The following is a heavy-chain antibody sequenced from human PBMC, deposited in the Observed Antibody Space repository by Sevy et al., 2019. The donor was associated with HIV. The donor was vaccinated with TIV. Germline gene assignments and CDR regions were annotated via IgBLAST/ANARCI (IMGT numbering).Heavy chain of an antibody. CDR1: GYTFTSYY. Sequence: ASVKVSCKDSGYTFTSYYMHWVRQAPGQGLEWMGRINPNSGGKNYAQMFQGRVTMTRDTSISTAYMELSRLRSDDTAVYYCARGDRPSYNFWSMGVAFDIWGQGTMVTVSS. V-gene: IGHV1-2*06. D-gene: IGHD3-3*01. CDR2: INPNSGGK. CDR3: ARGDRPSYNFWSMGVAFDI. J-gene: IGHJ3*02.